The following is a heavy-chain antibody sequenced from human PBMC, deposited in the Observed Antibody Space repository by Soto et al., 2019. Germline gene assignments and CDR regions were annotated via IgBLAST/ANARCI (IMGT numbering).Heavy chain of an antibody. J-gene: IGHJ4*02. CDR2: INPSGGST. D-gene: IGHD3-22*01. V-gene: IGHV1-46*01. CDR3: ARGLIYDSSGYYFDY. Sequence: ASVKVACKASGYTFTSYYMHWVRQAPGQGLEWMGIINPSGGSTRYAQKFQGRVTMTRDTSTSTVYMELSSLRSEDTAVYYCARGLIYDSSGYYFDYWGQGTLVTVSS. CDR1: GYTFTSYY.